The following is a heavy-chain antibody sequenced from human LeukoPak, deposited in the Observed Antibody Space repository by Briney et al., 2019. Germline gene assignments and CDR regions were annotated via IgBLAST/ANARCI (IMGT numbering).Heavy chain of an antibody. D-gene: IGHD3-16*01. Sequence: SVKVSCKASGGTFSSYTISWVRQAPGQGLEWMGGIIPIFGTANFAQKFQGRVTITADESTSTAYMELSRLRSDDTAVYYCARDQVLRPHDYWGQGTLVTVSS. CDR2: IIPIFGTA. CDR1: GGTFSSYT. V-gene: IGHV1-69*13. J-gene: IGHJ4*02. CDR3: ARDQVLRPHDY.